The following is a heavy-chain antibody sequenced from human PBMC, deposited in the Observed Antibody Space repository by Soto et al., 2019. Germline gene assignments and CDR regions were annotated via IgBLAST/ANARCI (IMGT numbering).Heavy chain of an antibody. Sequence: AQLLESGGDLVQPGGSLRLSCAASGFTFRDYAMNWVRQAPGKGLEWVADISGNGNSARHADSVKGRFTISRDNSQNTLYLHMNSLRVYDTAIYYCGKERRGSGWSVCNFWGQGTLVTVSS. CDR3: GKERRGSGWSVCNF. CDR1: GFTFRDYA. CDR2: ISGNGNSA. D-gene: IGHD6-19*01. V-gene: IGHV3-23*01. J-gene: IGHJ4*02.